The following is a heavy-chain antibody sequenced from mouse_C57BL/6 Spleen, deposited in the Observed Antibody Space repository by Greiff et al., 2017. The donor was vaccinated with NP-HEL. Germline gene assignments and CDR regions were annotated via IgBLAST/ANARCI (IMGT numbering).Heavy chain of an antibody. CDR2: IRSKSNNYAT. J-gene: IGHJ3*01. D-gene: IGHD2-3*01. CDR1: GFSFNTYA. Sequence: EVQLVESGGGLVQPKGSLKLSCAASGFSFNTYAMNWVRQAPGKGLEWVARIRSKSNNYATYYADSVKDRFTISRDDSESMLYLQMNNLKTEDTAMYYCVRQGYDGGFAYWGQGTLVTVSA. V-gene: IGHV10-1*01. CDR3: VRQGYDGGFAY.